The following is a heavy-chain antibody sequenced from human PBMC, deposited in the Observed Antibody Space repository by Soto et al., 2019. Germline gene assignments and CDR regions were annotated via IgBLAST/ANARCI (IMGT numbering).Heavy chain of an antibody. CDR3: ARXHSGYDCPVFDYFDY. D-gene: IGHD5-12*01. CDR2: ISGNTGST. J-gene: IGHJ4*02. Sequence: GGSLILYCATSRFTSNRYAMSWVRQAPGKGLAWVSSISGNTGSTYYADSVKGRFTISRDNSTSTAYMELSSLRSEDTAVYYCARXHSGYDCPVFDYFDYWGQGTLVTVSS. CDR1: RFTSNRYA. V-gene: IGHV3-23*01.